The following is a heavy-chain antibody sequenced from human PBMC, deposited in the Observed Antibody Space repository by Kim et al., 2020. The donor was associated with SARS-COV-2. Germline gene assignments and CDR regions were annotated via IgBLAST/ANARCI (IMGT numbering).Heavy chain of an antibody. CDR2: VDPKDGET. CDR1: GYTFTELS. V-gene: IGHV1-24*01. Sequence: ASVKVSCKVSGYTFTELSMHWVRQAPGKGLEWMGGVDPKDGETIYAQKFQGRITMTEDTSTDTAYMELSSLRSEDTAVYYCATAVGATITRVAFDIWGQGKLVTVSS. D-gene: IGHD1-26*01. CDR3: ATAVGATITRVAFDI. J-gene: IGHJ3*02.